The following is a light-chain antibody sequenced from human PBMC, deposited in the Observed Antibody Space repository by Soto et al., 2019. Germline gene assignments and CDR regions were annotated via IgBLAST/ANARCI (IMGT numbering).Light chain of an antibody. CDR2: EDS. CDR1: SGSIASHY. CDR3: QSYDGSNHVV. V-gene: IGLV6-57*04. J-gene: IGLJ2*01. Sequence: NFMLTQPHSESESPGKTVTISCTRSSGSIASHYVHWYQQRPGGAPTTVIYEDSQRPSGVPDRFSGSIDSSSNSASLTISGLKTEDEADYYCQSYDGSNHVVFGGGTQLTVL.